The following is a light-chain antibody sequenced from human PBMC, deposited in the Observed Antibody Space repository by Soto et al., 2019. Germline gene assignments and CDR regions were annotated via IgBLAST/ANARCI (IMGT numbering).Light chain of an antibody. V-gene: IGKV1-5*01. CDR2: DAS. CDR3: QQYDSYSWT. CDR1: QSISRW. Sequence: DIQLTQSPSTLSASVGDRVSITCRASQSISRWVAWYQQKPGQAPNLLIFDASTLQSGVPLRFSGCGSGTEFTLSISSLQPDDFATYYCQQYDSYSWTFGQGTKVEIE. J-gene: IGKJ1*01.